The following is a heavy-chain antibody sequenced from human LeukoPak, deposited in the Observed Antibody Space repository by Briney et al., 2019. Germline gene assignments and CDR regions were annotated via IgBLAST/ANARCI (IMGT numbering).Heavy chain of an antibody. CDR1: GDSVSSNSAA. V-gene: IGHV6-1*01. Sequence: SQTLSLTCAISGDSVSSNSAAWNCIRQSPSRGLEWLGRTYYRSKWYTYYAVSVKGRITINSDTSKNQFSLQLNSVTPEDTAVYYCARGWGGNIDQWGQGTLVTVSS. D-gene: IGHD3-16*01. CDR2: TYYRSKWYT. CDR3: ARGWGGNIDQ. J-gene: IGHJ5*02.